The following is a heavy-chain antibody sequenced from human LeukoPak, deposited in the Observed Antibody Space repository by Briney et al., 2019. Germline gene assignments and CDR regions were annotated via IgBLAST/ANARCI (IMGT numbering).Heavy chain of an antibody. Sequence: GASVKVSCKASGYTFTGYYMHWVRQAPGQGLEWMGWINPNSGGTNYAQKFQGRVTMTRDTSISTAYMELSRLRSDDTAVYYCARVPTYYYDSSGYLDYWGQGTLVTVSS. V-gene: IGHV1-2*02. CDR2: INPNSGGT. J-gene: IGHJ4*02. D-gene: IGHD3-22*01. CDR1: GYTFTGYY. CDR3: ARVPTYYYDSSGYLDY.